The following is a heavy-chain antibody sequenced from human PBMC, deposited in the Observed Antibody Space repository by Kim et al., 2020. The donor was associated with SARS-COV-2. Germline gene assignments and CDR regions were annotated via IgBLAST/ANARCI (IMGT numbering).Heavy chain of an antibody. CDR2: INPNSGGT. V-gene: IGHV1-2*04. CDR3: ARGLSIAAVGSACDI. D-gene: IGHD6-13*01. J-gene: IGHJ3*02. CDR1: GYTFTGYY. Sequence: ASVKVSCKASGYTFTGYYMHWVRQAPGQGLEWMGWINPNSGGTNYAQKFQGWVTMTRDTSISTAYMELSRLRSDDTAVYYCARGLSIAAVGSACDIWGQGTMVTVSS.